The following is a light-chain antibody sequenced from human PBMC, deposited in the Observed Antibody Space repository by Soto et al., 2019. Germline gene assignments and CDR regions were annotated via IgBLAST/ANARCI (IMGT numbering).Light chain of an antibody. J-gene: IGKJ5*01. CDR3: MQGTQWPRCT. CDR2: KVS. V-gene: IGKV2-30*01. CDR1: QSLVYSDGNTY. Sequence: DVLMTQSPLSLPVTLGQPASISCRSSQSLVYSDGNTYLNWFQQRPGQSPRRLIYKVSNRDSGVPDRFGGSGSGTDFTLKISRVDAEDVGVKYCMQGTQWPRCTFGQGTRLEIK.